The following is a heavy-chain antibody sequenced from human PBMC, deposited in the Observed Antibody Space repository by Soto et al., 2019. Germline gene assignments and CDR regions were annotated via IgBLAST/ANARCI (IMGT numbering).Heavy chain of an antibody. CDR3: ANDHNYYDSSGPKLTYYYYGMDV. CDR2: ISYDGSEK. V-gene: IGHV3-30*18. CDR1: GFTFSSYG. D-gene: IGHD3-22*01. Sequence: GGSLRLSCAASGFTFSSYGMHWVRQAPGKGLEWVAVISYDGSEKYYTDSVKGRFTISRDNSKSTLFLQMNSLRAEDTAVYYCANDHNYYDSSGPKLTYYYYGMDVWGQGTTVTVSS. J-gene: IGHJ6*02.